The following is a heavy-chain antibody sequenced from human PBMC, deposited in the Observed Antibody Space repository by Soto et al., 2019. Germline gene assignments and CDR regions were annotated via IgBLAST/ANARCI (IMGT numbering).Heavy chain of an antibody. CDR2: IYYDGNT. CDR3: ARLLAGSRFDP. Sequence: SETLSLTCTVSGYSITSSSHYWGWIRQPPGKGLECIANIYYDGNTYYNPSLKSRVAISLDTSKNQFSLRLNSVTAADTAVYYCARLLAGSRFDPWGQGTLVTVSS. CDR1: GYSITSSSHY. D-gene: IGHD6-19*01. V-gene: IGHV4-39*01. J-gene: IGHJ5*02.